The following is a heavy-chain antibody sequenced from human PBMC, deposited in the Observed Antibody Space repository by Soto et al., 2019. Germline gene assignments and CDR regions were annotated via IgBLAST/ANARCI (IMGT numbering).Heavy chain of an antibody. CDR3: ARIGDYYYYYMDV. V-gene: IGHV4-39*01. Sequence: SETLSLTCTVSGGSISSSSYYWGWIRQPPGKGLEWIGSIYYSGSTYYNPSLKSRVTISVDTSKNQFSLKLSSVTAADTAVYYCARIGDYYYYYMDVWGKGTTVTVSS. J-gene: IGHJ6*03. D-gene: IGHD4-17*01. CDR2: IYYSGST. CDR1: GGSISSSSYY.